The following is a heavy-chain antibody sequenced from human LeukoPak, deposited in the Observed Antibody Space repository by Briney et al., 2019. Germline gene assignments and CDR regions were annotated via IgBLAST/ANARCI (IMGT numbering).Heavy chain of an antibody. CDR1: GGSISSSSYY. Sequence: KASETLSLTCTVSGGSISSSSYYWSWIRQPPGKGLEWIVYIYYSGSTNYNPSLKSRVTISVDTSKNQFSLKLSSLTAADTAVYYCARRDDSSGYHKIFDYWGPGTLVTVSS. V-gene: IGHV4-61*05. CDR2: IYYSGST. D-gene: IGHD3-22*01. J-gene: IGHJ4*02. CDR3: ARRDDSSGYHKIFDY.